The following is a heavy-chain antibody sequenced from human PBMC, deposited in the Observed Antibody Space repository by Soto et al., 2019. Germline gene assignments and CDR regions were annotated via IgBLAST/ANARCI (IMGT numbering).Heavy chain of an antibody. D-gene: IGHD4-17*01. CDR2: IYPGDSDT. Sequence: GESLKISCQGSGYSFTTYWIGWVRQMPGKGLEWMGLIYPGDSDTRYNPSFQGQVSISADKSSSTDYLQWSSLKASDTAIFYCARQMKSTVTSFAFDIWGQGTMVTVSS. J-gene: IGHJ3*02. CDR1: GYSFTTYW. V-gene: IGHV5-51*01. CDR3: ARQMKSTVTSFAFDI.